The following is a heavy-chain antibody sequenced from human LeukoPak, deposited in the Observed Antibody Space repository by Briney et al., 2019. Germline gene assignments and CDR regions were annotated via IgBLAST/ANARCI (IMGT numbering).Heavy chain of an antibody. D-gene: IGHD1-1*01. Sequence: TGGSLRLSCAASGFTFSSYSMNWVRQAPGKGLEWVSSISSSSSYIYYADSVKGRFTISRDSAKNSLYLQMNSLRAEDTAVYYCARDLIQLERLFDYWGQGTLVTVSS. CDR2: ISSSSSYI. CDR3: ARDLIQLERLFDY. V-gene: IGHV3-21*01. CDR1: GFTFSSYS. J-gene: IGHJ4*02.